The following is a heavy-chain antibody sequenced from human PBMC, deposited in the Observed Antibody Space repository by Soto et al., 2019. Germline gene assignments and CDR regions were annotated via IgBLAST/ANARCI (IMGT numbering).Heavy chain of an antibody. Sequence: EVQVVESGGGLVQPGGSLRLSCAASGFTVSSNYMSWVRQAPGKGLEWVSAIYSGGGTYYADSVKGRFTISRDNSRDKLSLQMNSLGAEDTAGYYWANRMDSSSSAYFYMDVWGKGTTVTVSS. V-gene: IGHV3-66*01. J-gene: IGHJ6*03. CDR1: GFTVSSNY. CDR3: ANRMDSSSSAYFYMDV. CDR2: IYSGGGT. D-gene: IGHD6-6*01.